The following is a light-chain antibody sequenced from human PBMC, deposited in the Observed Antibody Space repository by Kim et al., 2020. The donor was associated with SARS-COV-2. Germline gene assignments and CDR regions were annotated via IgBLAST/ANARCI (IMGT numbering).Light chain of an antibody. Sequence: KTVAISCPRSSGSIASNYVQWDQQRPGSAPTTVIYEDNQRPSGVPDRFSGSIDSSSNSASLTISGLKTEDEADYYCQSYDSSNPVVFGGGTQLTVL. J-gene: IGLJ2*01. CDR1: SGSIASNY. V-gene: IGLV6-57*03. CDR2: EDN. CDR3: QSYDSSNPVV.